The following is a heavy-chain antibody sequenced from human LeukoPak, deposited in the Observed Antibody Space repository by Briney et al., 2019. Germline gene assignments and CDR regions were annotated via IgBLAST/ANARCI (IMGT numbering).Heavy chain of an antibody. Sequence: GGSLRLSCAASGFTFSSYSMNWVRQAPGKGLEWVSYISSSSSTIYYADSVKGRFTISRDNAKNSLYLQMNSLRAEDTAVYYCASRNIAAAGTVYFDYWGQGTLVTVSS. J-gene: IGHJ4*02. CDR1: GFTFSSYS. V-gene: IGHV3-48*04. CDR3: ASRNIAAAGTVYFDY. CDR2: ISSSSSTI. D-gene: IGHD6-13*01.